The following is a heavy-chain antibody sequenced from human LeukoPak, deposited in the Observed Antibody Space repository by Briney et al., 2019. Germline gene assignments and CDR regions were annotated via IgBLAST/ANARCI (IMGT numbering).Heavy chain of an antibody. J-gene: IGHJ4*02. CDR2: MFYSGST. CDR1: GVSLRDYY. CDR3: ARGRYYYDSTGLPHFDS. D-gene: IGHD3-22*01. V-gene: IGHV4-59*01. Sequence: PSETLSLTRTVSGVSLRDYYWSWVRHPPRKGLEWVGYMFYSGSTNYNPSLKSRVTISLDTSKNQFSLKLSSVTAADTAVYYCARGRYYYDSTGLPHFDSWGQGTLVTVSS.